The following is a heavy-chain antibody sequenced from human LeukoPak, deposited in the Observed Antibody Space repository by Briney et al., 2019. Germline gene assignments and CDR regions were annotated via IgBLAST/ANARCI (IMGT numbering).Heavy chain of an antibody. CDR2: IYTSEST. CDR3: ARHPRSESPVDC. Sequence: SETLSLTCTVSGGPISSYYWSWIRQPAAKGLEGIGRIYTSESTNYNPSLTSRVTMSVDTSNTQWTLKLTSVTAADTGVYYCARHPRSESPVDCWGQGTLVTVSS. CDR1: GGPISSYY. J-gene: IGHJ4*02. V-gene: IGHV4-4*07.